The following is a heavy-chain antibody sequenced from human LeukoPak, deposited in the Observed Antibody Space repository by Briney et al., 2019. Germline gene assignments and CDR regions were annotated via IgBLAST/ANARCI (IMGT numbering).Heavy chain of an antibody. J-gene: IGHJ6*03. CDR2: IYTSGST. Sequence: TSETLSLTCTVSGGSISSYYWSWIRQPAGKGLEWIGRIYTSGSTNHNPSLKSRVTMSVDTSKNQFSLKLSSVTAADTAVYYCARAGYCSSTRCYEPWGGYYYYMDVWGKGTTVTISS. V-gene: IGHV4-4*07. D-gene: IGHD2-2*01. CDR1: GGSISSYY. CDR3: ARAGYCSSTRCYEPWGGYYYYMDV.